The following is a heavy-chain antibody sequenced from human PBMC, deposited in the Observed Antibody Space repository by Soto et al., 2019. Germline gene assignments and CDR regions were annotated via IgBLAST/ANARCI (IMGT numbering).Heavy chain of an antibody. J-gene: IGHJ6*02. Sequence: ASVKVSCTASAYTFTRYGISWVREAPGQGLEWMGWISGYNGDTNYAQKFQDRVSMTIDTSTGTAYMELRSLTSDDTAIYYCAKNGQPPYYYYGLDVWGQGTKVTVSS. D-gene: IGHD2-8*01. CDR2: ISGYNGDT. CDR1: AYTFTRYG. V-gene: IGHV1-18*01. CDR3: AKNGQPPYYYYGLDV.